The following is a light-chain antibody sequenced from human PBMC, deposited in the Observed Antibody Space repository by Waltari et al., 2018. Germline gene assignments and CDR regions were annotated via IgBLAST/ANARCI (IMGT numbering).Light chain of an antibody. Sequence: SFNLTQPLSVSVALGQTARLTCGGDNIGSRNVHWYQQKPGQAPVLVIYRDNNRPSGIPERFSGSNSGNMATLSISRAQAGDEADYFCQVWDSSSNAVFGGGTKLTVL. CDR2: RDN. CDR3: QVWDSSSNAV. V-gene: IGLV3-9*01. CDR1: NIGSRN. J-gene: IGLJ2*01.